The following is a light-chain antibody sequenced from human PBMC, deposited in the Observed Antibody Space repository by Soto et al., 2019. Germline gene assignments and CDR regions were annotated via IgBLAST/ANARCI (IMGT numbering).Light chain of an antibody. Sequence: EIVVTQSPATLSLSPGESAILSCRTSQSVSIYLAWYQQKAGQAPRLLISDAINRATGIPARFSGSGSGTDFTLTTSSLEPEDFAVYYCQQRSTWPPITFGQGTRLDIK. J-gene: IGKJ5*01. V-gene: IGKV3-11*01. CDR1: QSVSIY. CDR3: QQRSTWPPIT. CDR2: DAI.